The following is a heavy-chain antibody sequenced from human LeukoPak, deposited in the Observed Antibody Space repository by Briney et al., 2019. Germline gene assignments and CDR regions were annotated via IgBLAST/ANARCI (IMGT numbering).Heavy chain of an antibody. CDR3: ARDISGSSSA. D-gene: IGHD3-10*01. Sequence: SETLSLTCAVSGDSISSGGYAWSWIRQPPGKGLEWVGYIYHTGSTYYNPSLKSRLTMSVDKSKNQFSLKLSSVTAADTAVYYCARDISGSSSAWGQGTLVTVSS. CDR1: GDSISSGGYA. J-gene: IGHJ5*02. CDR2: IYHTGST. V-gene: IGHV4-30-2*01.